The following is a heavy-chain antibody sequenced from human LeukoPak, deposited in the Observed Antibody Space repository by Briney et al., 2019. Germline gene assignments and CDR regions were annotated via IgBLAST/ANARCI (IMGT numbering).Heavy chain of an antibody. CDR3: AKDPGDTYYYGSGGDAFDI. V-gene: IGHV3-23*01. CDR2: FSGNGGST. J-gene: IGHJ3*02. Sequence: GGSLRLSCAASGLTFSSYAMSWVRQAPGKGLEWVSAFSGNGGSTYYADSVKGRFTISRDNSKNTLYLQMNSLRAEDTAVYYCAKDPGDTYYYGSGGDAFDIWGQGTMVTVSS. D-gene: IGHD3-10*01. CDR1: GLTFSSYA.